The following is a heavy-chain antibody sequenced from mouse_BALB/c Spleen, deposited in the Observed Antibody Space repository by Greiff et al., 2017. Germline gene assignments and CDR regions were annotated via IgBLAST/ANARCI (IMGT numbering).Heavy chain of an antibody. V-gene: IGHV5-9-4*01. CDR1: GFTFSSYA. CDR2: ISSGGSYT. CDR3: AREDGNYAWFAY. Sequence: EVQGVESGGGLVKPGGSLKLSCAASGFTFSSYAMSWVRQSPEKRLEWVAEISSGGSYTYYPDTVTGRFTISRDNAKNTLYLEMSSLRSEDTAMYYCAREDGNYAWFAYWGQGTLVTVSA. J-gene: IGHJ3*01. D-gene: IGHD2-1*01.